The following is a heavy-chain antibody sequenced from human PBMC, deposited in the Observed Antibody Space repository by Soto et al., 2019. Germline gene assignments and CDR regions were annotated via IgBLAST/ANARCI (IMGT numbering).Heavy chain of an antibody. Sequence: QVQLVQSGAEVKKPGSSVKVSCKASGGTFNSYGISWVRQAPGQGLQWMGGIIPNFGTTSYAQEFQGRVTVSADESMSTVYMELSSLRSEDTAVYYCASSPRDDTSGYILYWGQGTLVTVSS. D-gene: IGHD3-22*01. J-gene: IGHJ4*02. CDR2: IIPNFGTT. CDR1: GGTFNSYG. CDR3: ASSPRDDTSGYILY. V-gene: IGHV1-69*01.